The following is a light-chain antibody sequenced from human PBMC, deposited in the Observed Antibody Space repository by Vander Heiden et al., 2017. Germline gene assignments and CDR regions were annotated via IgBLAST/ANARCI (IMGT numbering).Light chain of an antibody. V-gene: IGKV1-6*01. CDR2: NAY. CDR3: LQDSSYPYT. CDR1: HGIGND. Sequence: ALQMTQSPSYLSASVGDSVSITCRASHGIGNDLGWYQMKPGKAPKLLIYNAYSGQSGVPSRFSGSKSGTEFTLTISSLQPEDFATYYCLQDSSYPYTFGQGTKLEIK. J-gene: IGKJ2*01.